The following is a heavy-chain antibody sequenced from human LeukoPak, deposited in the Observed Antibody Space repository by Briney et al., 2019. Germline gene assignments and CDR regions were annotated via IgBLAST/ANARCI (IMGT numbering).Heavy chain of an antibody. CDR2: IYYSGST. J-gene: IGHJ4*02. CDR1: GGSISSYY. V-gene: IGHV4-59*12. D-gene: IGHD4-17*01. Sequence: SETLSLTCTVSGGSISSYYWSWIRQPPGKGLEWIGYIYYSGSTNYNPSLKSRATIPLDTSKNEFSLKLSSVTAADTAVYYCAREDYSEYRFFDYWGQGILVTVSS. CDR3: AREDYSEYRFFDY.